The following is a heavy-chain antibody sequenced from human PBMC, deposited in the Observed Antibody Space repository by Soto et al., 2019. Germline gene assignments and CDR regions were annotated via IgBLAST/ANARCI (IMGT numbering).Heavy chain of an antibody. CDR2: LSEDSSYI. J-gene: IGHJ1*01. Sequence: PGGSLRLSCAASGFMFSAYTMNWVRQAPGKGLEWLSSLSEDSSYIDYADSLRGRFTVSRDNARNSLYLQIDSLGVEDTAVYYCATPYYFNHWGPGTLVTVSA. CDR3: ATPYYFNH. V-gene: IGHV3-21*06. CDR1: GFMFSAYT. D-gene: IGHD3-16*01.